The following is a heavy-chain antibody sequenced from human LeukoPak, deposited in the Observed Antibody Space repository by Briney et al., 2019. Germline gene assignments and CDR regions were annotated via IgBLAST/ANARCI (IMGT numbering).Heavy chain of an antibody. CDR1: GGTFSSYA. CDR3: AREQVEMATRLDY. CDR2: IIPILGIA. J-gene: IGHJ4*02. D-gene: IGHD5-24*01. Sequence: SVKVSCKASGGTFSSYAISWVRQAPGQGLEWMGRIIPILGIANYAQKFQDRVTITADKSTSTAYMELSSLRSEDTAVYYCAREQVEMATRLDYWGQGALVTVSS. V-gene: IGHV1-69*04.